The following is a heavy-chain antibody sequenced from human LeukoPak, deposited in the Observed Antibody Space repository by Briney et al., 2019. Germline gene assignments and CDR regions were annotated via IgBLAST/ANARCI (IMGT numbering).Heavy chain of an antibody. V-gene: IGHV3-21*01. D-gene: IGHD3-10*01. J-gene: IGHJ4*02. CDR2: ISSSSGHI. CDR3: ARGTRFGEY. Sequence: GGSLRLSCAASGFSFNTYSMNWVRQAPGKGLEWVSSISSSSGHIFYADSVKGRLTISRDNAKNSLYLQMNSLSAEDTAVYYCARGTRFGEYWGQGTLVTVSS. CDR1: GFSFNTYS.